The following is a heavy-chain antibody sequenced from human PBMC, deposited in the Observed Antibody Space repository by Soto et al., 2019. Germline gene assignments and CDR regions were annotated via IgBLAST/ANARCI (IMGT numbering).Heavy chain of an antibody. CDR3: ARYICGLGNYSATYIDF. V-gene: IGHV4-59*08. CDR2: MYYAGNT. J-gene: IGHJ4*02. Sequence: KPSETLSLTCIVSGDSISGYYWSWIRQPPGKGLGWIAYMYYAGNTNYNPSLKSRVTISVDTSKNQFSLKLTSVTAADTAVYYCARYICGLGNYSATYIDFRGQGTLRTVSS. CDR1: GDSISGYY. D-gene: IGHD3-10*01.